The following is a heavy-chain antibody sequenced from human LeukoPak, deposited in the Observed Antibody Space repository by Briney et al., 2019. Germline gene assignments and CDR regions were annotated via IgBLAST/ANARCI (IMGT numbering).Heavy chain of an antibody. CDR3: ARGPAFYYYDSSGPEAFDI. V-gene: IGHV4-59*01. CDR1: GGSISSYY. J-gene: IGHJ3*02. Sequence: SETLSLTCTVSGGSISSYYWSWLRQPPGKGLEWIGYIYYSGSTNYNPSLKSRVTISVDTSKNQFSLKLSSVTAADTAVYYCARGPAFYYYDSSGPEAFDIWGQGTMVTVSS. D-gene: IGHD3-22*01. CDR2: IYYSGST.